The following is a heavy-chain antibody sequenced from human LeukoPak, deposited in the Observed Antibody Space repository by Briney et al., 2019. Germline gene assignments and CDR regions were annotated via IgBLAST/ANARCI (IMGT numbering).Heavy chain of an antibody. J-gene: IGHJ4*02. V-gene: IGHV4-59*08. D-gene: IGHD3-10*01. CDR2: IYYGGST. CDR3: ARHLGYYGSGSYEPYFDY. CDR1: GGSISSYY. Sequence: SETLSLTCTVSGGSISSYYWSWIRQPPGKGLEWIGYIYYGGSTNYNPSLKSRVTISVDTSKNQFSLKLSSVTAADTAVYYCARHLGYYGSGSYEPYFDYWGQGTLVTVSS.